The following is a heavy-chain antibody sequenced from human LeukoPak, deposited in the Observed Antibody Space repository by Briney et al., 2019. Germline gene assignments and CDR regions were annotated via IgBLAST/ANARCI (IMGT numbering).Heavy chain of an antibody. V-gene: IGHV4-30-4*01. J-gene: IGHJ5*02. CDR1: GGSISSGDYY. Sequence: SETLSLTCTVSGGSISSGDYYWSWIRQPPGKGLEWIGYIYYSGSTYYNPSLKSRVTISVGTSKNQFSLKLSSVTAADTAVYYCARAFGYYDFWSGYYFRWFDPWGQGTLVTVSS. CDR2: IYYSGST. D-gene: IGHD3-3*01. CDR3: ARAFGYYDFWSGYYFRWFDP.